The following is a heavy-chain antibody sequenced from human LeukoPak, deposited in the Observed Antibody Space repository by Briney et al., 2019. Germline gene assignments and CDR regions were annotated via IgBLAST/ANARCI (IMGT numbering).Heavy chain of an antibody. Sequence: SGGSLRLSCTASGFTFRSYAMTWVRQAPGKGLEWVSVISGSGGSTYYADSVKGRFTISRDNSKNTLYLQMNSLRAEDTAVYYCTKGTIWLPFDYWGQGTLVTVSS. CDR3: TKGTIWLPFDY. CDR2: ISGSGGST. J-gene: IGHJ4*02. D-gene: IGHD5-18*01. V-gene: IGHV3-23*01. CDR1: GFTFRSYA.